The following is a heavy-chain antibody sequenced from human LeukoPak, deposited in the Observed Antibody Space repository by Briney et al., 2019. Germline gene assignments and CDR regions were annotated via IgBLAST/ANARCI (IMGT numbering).Heavy chain of an antibody. J-gene: IGHJ1*01. Sequence: ASVKVSCKASGYTFTSYYMHWVRQAPGQGLGWMGIINPSGGSTSYAQKFQGRVTMTRDTSTSTVYMELSSLRSEDTAVYYCASPTLGYCSSTSCLTAEYFQHWGQGTLVTVSS. V-gene: IGHV1-46*01. CDR1: GYTFTSYY. CDR2: INPSGGST. D-gene: IGHD2-2*01. CDR3: ASPTLGYCSSTSCLTAEYFQH.